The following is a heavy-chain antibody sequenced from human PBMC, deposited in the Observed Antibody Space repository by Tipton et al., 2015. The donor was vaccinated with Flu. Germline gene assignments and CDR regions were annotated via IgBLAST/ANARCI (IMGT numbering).Heavy chain of an antibody. J-gene: IGHJ4*02. CDR3: ARGPTRGGSPYFFDS. CDR2: IYPSGTT. CDR1: SGSIRSTNYF. V-gene: IGHV4-39*01. D-gene: IGHD6-6*01. Sequence: GLVKPSETLSLTCTVSSGSIRSTNYFCAWIRQPPGKGLELIGNIYPSGTTYYNPSLKSRVTISVDTSKSQFSLKLRSVTAADTAVYYCARGPTRGGSPYFFDSWGQGTLVTVSS.